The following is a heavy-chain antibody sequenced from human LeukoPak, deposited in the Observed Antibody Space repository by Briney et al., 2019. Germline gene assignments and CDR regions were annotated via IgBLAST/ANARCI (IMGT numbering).Heavy chain of an antibody. V-gene: IGHV3-48*03. CDR3: VVLSATSCY. Sequence: GGSLRLSCATSGFTFSSYEMNWVRQASGKGLEWISYITTSGTSTYYADSVKGRFTISRDNGKTALSLQMNSLRAEDTAVYYCVVLSATSCYWGQGTLVTVSS. CDR1: GFTFSSYE. D-gene: IGHD1-26*01. CDR2: ITTSGTST. J-gene: IGHJ4*02.